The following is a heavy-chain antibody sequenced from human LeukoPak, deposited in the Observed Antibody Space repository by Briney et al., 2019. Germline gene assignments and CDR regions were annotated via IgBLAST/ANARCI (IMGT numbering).Heavy chain of an antibody. Sequence: PGGSLRLSCAASGFTFSSYRMTWVRQAPGKGLEWVSSISSSSSYIYYADSVKGRFTISRDNAKTSLYLQMNSLRAEDTAVYYWARDRFIAVAGTTYYGMDVWGQGTTVTVSS. D-gene: IGHD6-19*01. CDR2: ISSSSSYI. V-gene: IGHV3-21*01. CDR3: ARDRFIAVAGTTYYGMDV. CDR1: GFTFSSYR. J-gene: IGHJ6*02.